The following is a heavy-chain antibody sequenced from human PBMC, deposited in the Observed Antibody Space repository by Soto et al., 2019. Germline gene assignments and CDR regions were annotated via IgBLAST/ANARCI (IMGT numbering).Heavy chain of an antibody. Sequence: QITLKESGPTRVKPTQTLTLTCTFSGFSLSTNGVGVGWIRQPPGKALERLALIYWDDDKRYSPSLKSRLTITKVDSKNQVGPTMTHMDPVDTATYYCAHRAGRQGNWHGGYFDFWGQGALVTVSS. CDR2: IYWDDDK. D-gene: IGHD1-1*01. CDR1: GFSLSTNGVG. J-gene: IGHJ4*02. CDR3: AHRAGRQGNWHGGYFDF. V-gene: IGHV2-5*02.